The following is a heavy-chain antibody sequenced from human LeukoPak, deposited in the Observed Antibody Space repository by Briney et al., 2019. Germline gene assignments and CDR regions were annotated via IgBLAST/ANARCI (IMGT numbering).Heavy chain of an antibody. J-gene: IGHJ4*02. V-gene: IGHV3-73*01. CDR1: GYTFTSYG. Sequence: GASVKVSCKASGYTFTSYGISWVRQASGKGLEWVGRIRSKANSYATAYAASVKGRFTISRDDSKNTAYLQMNSLKTEDTAVYYCTTTRYDYWGQGTLVTVSS. CDR2: IRSKANSYAT. CDR3: TTTRYDY.